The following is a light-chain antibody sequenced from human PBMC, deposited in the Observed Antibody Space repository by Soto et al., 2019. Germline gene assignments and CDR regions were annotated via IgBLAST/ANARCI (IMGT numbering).Light chain of an antibody. Sequence: QSVLTQPPSVSAAPGQKVTISCSGSSSDIGNNYVSWYQHLPGTAPKLLIFETNRRPSGIPDRFSGSKSGTSATLGITGLQTGDEADYYCVTWDSRLSAHGFGTGTKVTVL. CDR1: SSDIGNNY. V-gene: IGLV1-51*02. CDR2: ETN. J-gene: IGLJ1*01. CDR3: VTWDSRLSAHG.